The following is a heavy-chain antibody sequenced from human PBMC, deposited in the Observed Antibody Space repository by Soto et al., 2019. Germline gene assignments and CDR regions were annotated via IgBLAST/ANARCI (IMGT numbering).Heavy chain of an antibody. D-gene: IGHD6-6*01. CDR3: ARGSFSSSSSWFGP. V-gene: IGHV4-31*03. J-gene: IGHJ5*02. CDR2: IYYSGNT. Sequence: QVQLQESGAGLVKPSQTLSLTCSVSGGSISGADYYWTWIRQHPGKGLEWIGYIYYSGNTYYSPSLQSRLSISVDTSKNQFSLKMYSVTAADTAMYYCARGSFSSSSSWFGPWGQGTLVTVSS. CDR1: GGSISGADYY.